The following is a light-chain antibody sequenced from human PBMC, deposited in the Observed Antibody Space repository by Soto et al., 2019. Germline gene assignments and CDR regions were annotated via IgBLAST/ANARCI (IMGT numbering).Light chain of an antibody. Sequence: DIQMTQSPSTLSGSVGDRVTITCRASQTISSWLAWYQQKPGKAPKLLIYKASTIKSGVPSRFSGSGSGTEFTLTISSLQPDDFATYACQHYNSYSEAFGQGTNVEVK. CDR1: QTISSW. CDR2: KAS. J-gene: IGKJ1*01. V-gene: IGKV1-5*03. CDR3: QHYNSYSEA.